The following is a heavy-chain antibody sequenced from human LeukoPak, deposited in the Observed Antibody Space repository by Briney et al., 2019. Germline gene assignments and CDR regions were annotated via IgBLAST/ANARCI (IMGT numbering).Heavy chain of an antibody. V-gene: IGHV3-11*01. Sequence: GGSLRLSCAVSGFTFSDYHMSGMRQAPGKGLEGVAYISSGGSSISHADSVKGRFTISRDNAENSLYLQMNSLRVEDTAVYYCARRPAAGRCFDYWGQGTLVTVSS. J-gene: IGHJ4*02. D-gene: IGHD6-13*01. CDR2: ISSGGSSI. CDR1: GFTFSDYH. CDR3: ARRPAAGRCFDY.